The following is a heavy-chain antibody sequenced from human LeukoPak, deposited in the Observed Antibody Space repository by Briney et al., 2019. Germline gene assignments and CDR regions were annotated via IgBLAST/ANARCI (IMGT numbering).Heavy chain of an antibody. CDR3: AKGIGYGGMDV. J-gene: IGHJ6*02. Sequence: GGSLRLSCAASGFTFSGDGMHWVRQAPGKGLEWVAVISYDGHNEYYADSVKGRFTISRDNSKNTVLLQMNSLRVEDTAVYYCAKGIGYGGMDVWGQGTTLIVSS. D-gene: IGHD5-12*01. CDR2: ISYDGHNE. V-gene: IGHV3-30*18. CDR1: GFTFSGDG.